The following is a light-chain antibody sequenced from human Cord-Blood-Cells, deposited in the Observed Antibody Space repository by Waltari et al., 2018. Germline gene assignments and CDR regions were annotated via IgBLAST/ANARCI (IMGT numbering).Light chain of an antibody. Sequence: QSHLTQPASVSGSPGQSNTIACTGTSSDVGTYNLLSWYQEHPGKAPQLMIDEGSKRLSGVTNRFSGSKSGNTASLTISGLQAEDEADYCCCSYAGSSTWVFGGGTKLTVL. CDR1: SSDVGTYNL. CDR2: EGS. J-gene: IGLJ3*02. CDR3: CSYAGSSTWV. V-gene: IGLV2-23*01.